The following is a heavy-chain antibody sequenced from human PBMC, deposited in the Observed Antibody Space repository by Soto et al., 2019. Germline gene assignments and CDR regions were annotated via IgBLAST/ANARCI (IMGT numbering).Heavy chain of an antibody. CDR1: GYSFSSYW. J-gene: IGHJ5*02. D-gene: IGHD2-15*01. CDR3: ARHVPYCSRGSCYSPWFDP. Sequence: GESLKIPCKGSGYSFSSYWISWVRQMPGKGLEWMGRIDPSDSYTNYSPSFQGHVTISADKSISTAYLQWSSLKASDTAMYYCARHVPYCSRGSCYSPWFDPWGQGTLVTVSS. CDR2: IDPSDSYT. V-gene: IGHV5-10-1*01.